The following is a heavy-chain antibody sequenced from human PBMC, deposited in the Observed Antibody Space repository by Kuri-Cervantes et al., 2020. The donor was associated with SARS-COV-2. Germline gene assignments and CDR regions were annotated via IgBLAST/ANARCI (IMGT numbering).Heavy chain of an antibody. CDR3: ARERAYCSSVSCYGSDS. CDR2: FDPNTHNT. J-gene: IGHJ5*01. D-gene: IGHD2-2*01. V-gene: IGHV1-46*01. Sequence: ASVKVSCKASGHTNYYIHWVRQAPGRGLEWVGMFDPNTHNTISAQRFQGRVTMTRDTSTSTFYMELSSLRSEDTAVYYCARERAYCSSVSCYGSDSWGQGTLVTVSS. CDR1: GHTNYY.